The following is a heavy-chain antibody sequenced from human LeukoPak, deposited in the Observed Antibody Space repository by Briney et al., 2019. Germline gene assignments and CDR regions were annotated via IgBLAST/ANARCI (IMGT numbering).Heavy chain of an antibody. Sequence: GGSLRLSCAASGFTVSSNYMSWVRQAPGKGLEWVSVIYSGGSTYYADSVKGGFTISLDNSKNTLYLQMNSLRAEDTAVYYCARDGITGYYYYYGMDVRGQGTTVTVSS. J-gene: IGHJ6*02. CDR1: GFTVSSNY. CDR3: ARDGITGYYYYYGMDV. V-gene: IGHV3-66*01. D-gene: IGHD1-20*01. CDR2: IYSGGST.